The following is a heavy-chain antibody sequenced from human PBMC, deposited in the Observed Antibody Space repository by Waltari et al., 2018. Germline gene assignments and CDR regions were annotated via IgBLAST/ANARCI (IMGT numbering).Heavy chain of an antibody. CDR1: GFSLITSGVS. CDR3: AKVRTDNSGYFPNYFDY. CDR2: IFWNDDK. V-gene: IGHV2-5*01. Sequence: QITLKESGPTLVKPTQTLTLTCTFSGFSLITSGVSVGWIRQPPGKALECLALIFWNDDKQYSPSLKTRLTITKDTSKSQVVLTLTNMDPVDTATYYCAKVRTDNSGYFPNYFDYWGQGTLVTVSS. J-gene: IGHJ4*02. D-gene: IGHD6-19*01.